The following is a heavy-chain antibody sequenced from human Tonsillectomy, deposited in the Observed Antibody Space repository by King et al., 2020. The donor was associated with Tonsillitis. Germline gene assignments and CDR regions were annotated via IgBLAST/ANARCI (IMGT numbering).Heavy chain of an antibody. CDR3: ARDAPDYGVYDGLAY. CDR1: GYTFTTYG. Sequence: QLVQSGAEVKKPGASVKVSCKASGYTFTTYGISWVRQAPGQGLEWMGWISTFNGNTNYAQKLQGRVTMTTDTSTNTAYMELRSLRSDDTAVYYCARDAPDYGVYDGLAYWGQGTLVTVSS. J-gene: IGHJ4*02. D-gene: IGHD4-17*01. CDR2: ISTFNGNT. V-gene: IGHV1-18*01.